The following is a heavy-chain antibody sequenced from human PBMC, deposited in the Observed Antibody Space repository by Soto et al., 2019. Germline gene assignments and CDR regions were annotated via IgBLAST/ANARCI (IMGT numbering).Heavy chain of an antibody. D-gene: IGHD6-6*01. Sequence: EVQLLESGGGLVQPGGSLRLSCAASGFTFSSYAMSWVRQAPGKGLEWVSAISGSGGSTYYADSVKGRFTISRDNSKNTLYLQMNSLRAEDTAVYYCAKGAKYQLVKALFEFDYWGQGTLVTVSS. CDR1: GFTFSSYA. CDR3: AKGAKYQLVKALFEFDY. CDR2: ISGSGGST. V-gene: IGHV3-23*01. J-gene: IGHJ4*02.